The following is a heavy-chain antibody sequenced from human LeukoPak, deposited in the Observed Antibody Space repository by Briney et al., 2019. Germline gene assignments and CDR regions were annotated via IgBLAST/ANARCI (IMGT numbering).Heavy chain of an antibody. Sequence: GGSLRLSCAASGFTFSTYGMHWVRQAPGKGLEWVTFIQYDGSNKYDADSVKGRFTISRDNSKNTLYLQMNSLRAEDTAVYYCARRVDTYYNFWSGYLDYWGQGTLVTVSS. CDR3: ARRVDTYYNFWSGYLDY. CDR1: GFTFSTYG. D-gene: IGHD3-3*01. CDR2: IQYDGSNK. V-gene: IGHV3-30*12. J-gene: IGHJ4*02.